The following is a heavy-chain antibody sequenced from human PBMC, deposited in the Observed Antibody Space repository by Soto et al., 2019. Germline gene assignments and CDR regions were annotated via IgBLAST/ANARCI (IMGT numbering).Heavy chain of an antibody. J-gene: IGHJ4*02. CDR1: GYTFTSYA. Sequence: QVQLVQSGAEEKKPGASVKVSCKASGYTFTSYAMHWVRQAPGQRLEWMGWINAGNGNTKYSQKFQGRVTITRDTSASTAYIELRSLRSEDTAVYYCARSIVVVTALDYWCQGTLVTVSS. CDR3: ARSIVVVTALDY. CDR2: INAGNGNT. D-gene: IGHD2-21*02. V-gene: IGHV1-3*05.